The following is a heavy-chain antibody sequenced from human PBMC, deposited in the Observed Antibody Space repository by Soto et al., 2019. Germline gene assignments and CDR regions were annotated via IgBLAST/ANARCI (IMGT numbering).Heavy chain of an antibody. Sequence: ASVKVSCKVSGYTLTELSMHWVRQAPGKGLEWMGGFDPEDGETIYAQKFQGRVTMTEDTSTDTAYMELSSLRSEDTAVYYCATVVEYQLLSEYYFDYWGQGTLVTVSS. CDR3: ATVVEYQLLSEYYFDY. CDR1: GYTLTELS. D-gene: IGHD2-2*01. V-gene: IGHV1-24*01. J-gene: IGHJ4*02. CDR2: FDPEDGET.